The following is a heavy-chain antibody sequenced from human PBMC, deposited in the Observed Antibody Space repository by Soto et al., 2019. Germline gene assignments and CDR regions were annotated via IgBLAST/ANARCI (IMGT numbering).Heavy chain of an antibody. CDR1: GYSFTNSG. Sequence: ASVKVSCKTSGYSFTNSGITWVRQAPGKGLEWMGWISPYNGNTNYAEKIQGRGTMTTDTSTRTAYMELSSLTSDDTAVYYCARDQAQFVNDYYHYYGIDVWGQGTRVTVSS. J-gene: IGHJ6*02. CDR3: ARDQAQFVNDYYHYYGIDV. D-gene: IGHD3-10*01. V-gene: IGHV1-18*01. CDR2: ISPYNGNT.